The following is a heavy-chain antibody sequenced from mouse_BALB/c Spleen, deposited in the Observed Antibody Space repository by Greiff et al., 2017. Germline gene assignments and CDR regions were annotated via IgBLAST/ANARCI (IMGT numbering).Heavy chain of an antibody. CDR3: ARIKYGYYAMDY. J-gene: IGHJ4*01. CDR1: GYSFTGYN. Sequence: VQLQQSGPELGKPGASVKISCKASGYSFTGYNMYWVKQSHRKSLEWIGYIDPYNGGTSYNQKFKGKATLTVDKSSSTAYMHLNSLTSEDSAIYYCARIKYGYYAMDYWGQGTSVTVSS. V-gene: IGHV1S135*01. CDR2: IDPYNGGT. D-gene: IGHD5-1-1*01.